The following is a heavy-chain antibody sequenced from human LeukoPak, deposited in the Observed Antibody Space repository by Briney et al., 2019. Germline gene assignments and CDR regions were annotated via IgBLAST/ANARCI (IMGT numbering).Heavy chain of an antibody. CDR2: IYSGGTT. CDR1: GFTVSGNY. V-gene: IGHV3-53*05. Sequence: PGGSLRLSCAVSGFTVSGNYMSWVRQAPGKGLEWVSLIYSGGTTYYADSVKGRFTISRDNAKNSLYLQMNSLRAEDMALYYCAKGELGSVDALDIWGQGTMVTVSS. D-gene: IGHD7-27*01. J-gene: IGHJ3*02. CDR3: AKGELGSVDALDI.